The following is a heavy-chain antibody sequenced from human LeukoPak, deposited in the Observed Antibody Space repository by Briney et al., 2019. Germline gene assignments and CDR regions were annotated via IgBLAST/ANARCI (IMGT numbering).Heavy chain of an antibody. CDR1: GGSISSGGYS. D-gene: IGHD6-13*01. Sequence: SQTLSLTCAVSGGSISSGGYSWSWIRQPPGKGLEWIGYIYHSGSTYYNPSLKSRVTISVDKSKNQFSLKLSSVTAADTAVYYCASNSIAAAGTGWFDPWGQGTLVTVSS. CDR3: ASNSIAAAGTGWFDP. J-gene: IGHJ5*02. V-gene: IGHV4-30-2*01. CDR2: IYHSGST.